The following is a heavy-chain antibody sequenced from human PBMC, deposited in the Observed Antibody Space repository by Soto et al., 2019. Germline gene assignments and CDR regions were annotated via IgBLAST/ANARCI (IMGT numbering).Heavy chain of an antibody. CDR1: GFTFDDYA. CDR3: AKAILTYSSSCGFEY. CDR2: ISWNSGSI. J-gene: IGHJ4*02. Sequence: DVQLVESGGGLVQPGRSRRLSCAASGFTFDDYAMHWVRQAPGKGLEWVSGISWNSGSIGYADSVKGRFTISRDNAKNSLYLQMNSLRAEDTALYYCAKAILTYSSSCGFEYWGQGTLVTVSS. V-gene: IGHV3-9*01. D-gene: IGHD6-6*01.